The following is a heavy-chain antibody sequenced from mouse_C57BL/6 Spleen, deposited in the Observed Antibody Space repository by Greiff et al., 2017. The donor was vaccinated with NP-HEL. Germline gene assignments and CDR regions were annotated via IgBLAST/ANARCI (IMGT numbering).Heavy chain of an antibody. Sequence: VQLQQSGAELVRPGTSVKVSCKASGYAFTNYLIEWVKQRPGQGLEWIGVINPGSGGTNYNEKFKGKATLTADKSSSTAYMQLSSLTSEDSAVYFCARRNIFSSYWYFDVWGTGTTVTVSS. CDR3: ARRNIFSSYWYFDV. D-gene: IGHD1-1*01. J-gene: IGHJ1*03. CDR1: GYAFTNYL. V-gene: IGHV1-54*01. CDR2: INPGSGGT.